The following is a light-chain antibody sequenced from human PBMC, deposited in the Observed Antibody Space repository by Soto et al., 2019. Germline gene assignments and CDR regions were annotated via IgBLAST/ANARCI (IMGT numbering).Light chain of an antibody. CDR2: GAS. CDR1: QSINTW. CDR3: QKYNGE. Sequence: DIQMTQSPCTLSASVGDRVTITCRASQSINTWLAWYQQKPGKAPKLLIYGASSLDSGVPSRFSGSGSGTEFTLTISSLQPDDFATYYCQKYNGEFGGGTKAEIK. J-gene: IGKJ4*01. V-gene: IGKV1-5*03.